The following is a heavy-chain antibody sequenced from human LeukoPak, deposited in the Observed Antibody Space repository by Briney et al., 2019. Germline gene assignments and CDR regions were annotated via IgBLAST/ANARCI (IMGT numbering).Heavy chain of an antibody. Sequence: PGGSLRLSCAASGFTFSSYSMNWVRQAPGKGLEWVSSISSSSSYIYYADSVKGRFTISRDNAKNSLYLQMNSLRAEDTAVYYCARENCTNGVCYTVFDYWGQGTLVTVSS. V-gene: IGHV3-21*01. CDR1: GFTFSSYS. CDR3: ARENCTNGVCYTVFDY. CDR2: ISSSSSYI. D-gene: IGHD2-8*01. J-gene: IGHJ4*02.